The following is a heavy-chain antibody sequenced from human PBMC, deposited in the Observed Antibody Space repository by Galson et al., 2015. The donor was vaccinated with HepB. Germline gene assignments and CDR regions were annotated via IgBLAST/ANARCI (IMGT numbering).Heavy chain of an antibody. D-gene: IGHD3/OR15-3a*01. CDR3: AKGGAEVGHPKFDS. Sequence: SLRLSCAASGFTFKNYGMSWVRQAPGKGLEWVSGIHGNGDYTYYVESVKGRFTISRDNSKNTLFLQMNSLRVDDTAIYYCAKGGAEVGHPKFDSWGQGIQVTVSS. CDR1: GFTFKNYG. J-gene: IGHJ4*02. CDR2: IHGNGDYT. V-gene: IGHV3-23*01.